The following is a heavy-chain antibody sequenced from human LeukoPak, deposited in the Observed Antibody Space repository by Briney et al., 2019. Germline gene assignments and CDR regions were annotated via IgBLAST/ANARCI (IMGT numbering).Heavy chain of an antibody. J-gene: IGHJ4*02. Sequence: ASVKVSCKASGYTFTSYGISWVRQAPGQGLEWMGWISAYNGNTNYAQKLQGRVTMTTDTSTSTAYMELRSLRSDDTAVYYCARDPGEGSIAARILPPAFDYWGQGTLVTVSS. CDR3: ARDPGEGSIAARILPPAFDY. CDR2: ISAYNGNT. CDR1: GYTFTSYG. D-gene: IGHD6-6*01. V-gene: IGHV1-18*01.